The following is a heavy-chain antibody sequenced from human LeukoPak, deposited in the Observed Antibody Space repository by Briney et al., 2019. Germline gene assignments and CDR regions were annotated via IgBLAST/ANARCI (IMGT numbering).Heavy chain of an antibody. Sequence: GGSLRLSCEASEFIFSGYWMTWVRQAPGKGLKWVANIKEDGSEKYYVDSAKGRFIISRNNANKSLYLQMNSLRAEDTAVYYCARRSTVTAYDFYYMDVWGKGTTVIVSS. CDR3: ARRSTVTAYDFYYMDV. CDR2: IKEDGSEK. CDR1: EFIFSGYW. J-gene: IGHJ6*03. D-gene: IGHD4-17*01. V-gene: IGHV3-7*01.